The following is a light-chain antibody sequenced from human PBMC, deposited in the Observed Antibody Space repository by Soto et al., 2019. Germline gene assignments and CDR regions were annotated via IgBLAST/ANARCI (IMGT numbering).Light chain of an antibody. V-gene: IGKV3-20*01. CDR1: QSVSDSY. CDR3: QHYGTSAL. CDR2: AS. Sequence: EIVLTQPPGTLSLSPGEKATLSCRASQSVSDSYLAWYQKKPGQAPRLLIYASSRATGIPDRFSGSGSVTDFTLTISRQEPEDFAVYYCQHYGTSALFGPGTKVDIK. J-gene: IGKJ3*01.